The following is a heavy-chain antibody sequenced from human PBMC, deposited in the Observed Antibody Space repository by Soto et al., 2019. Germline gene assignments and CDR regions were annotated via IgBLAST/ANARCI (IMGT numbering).Heavy chain of an antibody. Sequence: QVQLVQSGAEVKKPGASVKVSCKASGYTFTSYGISWVRQAPGQGLEWMGWINAYNGNTKYEQKLQGRVTMTTDTSPRTAYLELRSLRAYDTAVYYCARDQAMAQCDYWGQGTLVTVSS. CDR3: ARDQAMAQCDY. D-gene: IGHD5-18*01. CDR2: INAYNGNT. CDR1: GYTFTSYG. V-gene: IGHV1-18*01. J-gene: IGHJ4*02.